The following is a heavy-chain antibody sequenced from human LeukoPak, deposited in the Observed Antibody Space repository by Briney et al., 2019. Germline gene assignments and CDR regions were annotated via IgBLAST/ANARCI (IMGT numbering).Heavy chain of an antibody. J-gene: IGHJ4*02. CDR2: IYTSGST. V-gene: IGHV4-61*02. CDR1: GGSISSGSYY. D-gene: IGHD6-19*01. Sequence: SETLSLTCTVSGGSISSGSYYWSWIRQPAGKGLEWIGRIYTSGSTNYNPSLKSRVTISVDTSKNQFSLKLSSVTAADTAVYYCARPPWLGYFDYWGQGTLVTVSS. CDR3: ARPPWLGYFDY.